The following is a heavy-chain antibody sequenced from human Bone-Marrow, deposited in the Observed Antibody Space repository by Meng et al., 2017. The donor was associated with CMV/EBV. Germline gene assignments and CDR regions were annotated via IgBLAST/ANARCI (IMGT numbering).Heavy chain of an antibody. CDR1: GFTFSSYA. V-gene: IGHV3-30*04. CDR3: ARAGYCSSTSCYRSFYYYGMAV. Sequence: GESLKISCAASGFTFSSYAMHWVRQAPGKGLEWVAVISYDGSNKYYADSVKGRFTISRDNSKNTLYLQMNSLRAEDTAVYYCARAGYCSSTSCYRSFYYYGMAVWGQGTTVTVSS. J-gene: IGHJ6*02. D-gene: IGHD2-2*02. CDR2: ISYDGSNK.